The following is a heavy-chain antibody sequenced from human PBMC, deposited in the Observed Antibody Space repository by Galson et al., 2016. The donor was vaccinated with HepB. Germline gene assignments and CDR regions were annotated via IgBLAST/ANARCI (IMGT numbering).Heavy chain of an antibody. CDR3: ARTDDYSTTRGFFDY. CDR2: ISYDGSSK. V-gene: IGHV3-30*03. CDR1: GFTFSSYG. J-gene: IGHJ4*02. D-gene: IGHD4-11*01. Sequence: SLRLSCAASGFTFSSYGMHWVRQAPGEGLEWVASISYDGSSKYYADSVKGRFTISRDNSKNTLYLQVNSLRVEDTGVYYCARTDDYSTTRGFFDYWGQGTLVTVSS.